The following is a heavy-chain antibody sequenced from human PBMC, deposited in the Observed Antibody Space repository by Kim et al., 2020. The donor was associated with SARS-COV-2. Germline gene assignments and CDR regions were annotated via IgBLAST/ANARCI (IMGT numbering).Heavy chain of an antibody. CDR2: ISYDGSNK. Sequence: GGSLRLSCAASGFTFSSYAMHWVRQAPGKGLEWVAVISYDGSNKYYADSVKGRFTISRDNSKNTLYLQMNSLRAEDTAVYYCARDLDGSGSAPGYWGEGTLLSVSS. V-gene: IGHV3-30*04. CDR1: GFTFSSYA. CDR3: ARDLDGSGSAPGY. D-gene: IGHD3-10*01. J-gene: IGHJ4*02.